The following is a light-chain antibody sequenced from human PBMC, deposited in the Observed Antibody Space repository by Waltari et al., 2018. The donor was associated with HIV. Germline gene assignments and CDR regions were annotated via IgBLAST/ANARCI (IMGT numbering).Light chain of an antibody. CDR1: RSNLGNND. Sequence: QSVLTQPPSASGTPGQRVTISCSGSRSNLGNNDVYWFQHLPGRAPKLLIYRNNHRPSGVPDRFTGSKSGTSASLAISGLRSEDEADYYCDAWDNSLSGRVFGGGTKLTVL. J-gene: IGLJ3*02. CDR3: DAWDNSLSGRV. CDR2: RNN. V-gene: IGLV1-47*01.